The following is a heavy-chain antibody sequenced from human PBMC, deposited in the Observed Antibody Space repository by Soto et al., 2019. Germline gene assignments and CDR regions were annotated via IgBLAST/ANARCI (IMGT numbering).Heavy chain of an antibody. J-gene: IGHJ4*02. CDR2: ISYDGSNK. CDR1: GFTFSSYA. V-gene: IGHV3-30-3*01. D-gene: IGHD2-15*01. CDR3: ARGYCSGGSCYNQGGY. Sequence: PGGSLRLSCAASGFTFSSYAMHWVRQAPGKGLEWVAVISYDGSNKYYADSVKGRFTISRDNSKNTLYLQMNSLRAEDTAVYYCARGYCSGGSCYNQGGYWGQGTLVTVS.